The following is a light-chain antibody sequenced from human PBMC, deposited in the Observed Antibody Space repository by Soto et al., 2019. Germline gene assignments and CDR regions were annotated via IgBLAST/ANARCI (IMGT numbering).Light chain of an antibody. CDR2: YDS. CDR1: NIGSKS. J-gene: IGLJ2*01. V-gene: IGLV3-21*04. Sequence: LTQPRSVSVAPGKTARLTCGGNNIGSKSVHWYQQKPGQAPVLVIYYDSDRPSGIPERFSGSNSGNTATLTISRVEAGDEADYYCQVWDSSSDHPGVFGGGTKLTLL. CDR3: QVWDSSSDHPGV.